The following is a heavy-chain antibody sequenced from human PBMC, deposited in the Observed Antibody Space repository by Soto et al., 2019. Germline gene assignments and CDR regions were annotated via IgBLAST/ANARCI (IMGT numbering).Heavy chain of an antibody. CDR2: IKPNRGGT. J-gene: IGHJ4*02. CDR1: GYTFTGYH. CDR3: ARVRTYDFWRGVLYFDY. V-gene: IGHV1-2*04. D-gene: IGHD3-3*01. Sequence: ASVKVSCKASGYTFTGYHMHWVRQAPGQGLEWMGWIKPNRGGTNYAQKFQGWVTMTRDTSISTAYMELSRLKADETYVYYCARVRTYDFWRGVLYFDYWGKETLVTV.